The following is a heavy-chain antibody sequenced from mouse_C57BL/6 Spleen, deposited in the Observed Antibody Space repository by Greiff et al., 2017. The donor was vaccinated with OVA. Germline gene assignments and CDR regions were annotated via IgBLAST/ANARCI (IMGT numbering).Heavy chain of an antibody. J-gene: IGHJ2*01. CDR3: ARDSGYYYFDD. V-gene: IGHV3-6*01. D-gene: IGHD2-3*01. CDR1: GYSITSGYY. Sequence: EVKLQESGPGLVKPSQSLSLTCSVTGYSITSGYYWNWIRQFPGNKLEWMGYISYDGSNNYNPSLKNRISITRDTSKNQFFLKLNSVTTEDTATYYCARDSGYYYFDDWGQGTTLTVSS. CDR2: ISYDGSN.